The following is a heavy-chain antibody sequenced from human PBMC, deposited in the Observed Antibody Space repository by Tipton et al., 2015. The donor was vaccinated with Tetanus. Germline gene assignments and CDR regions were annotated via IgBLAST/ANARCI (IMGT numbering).Heavy chain of an antibody. CDR3: ASSIGGLWFGELFADY. J-gene: IGHJ4*02. D-gene: IGHD3-10*01. CDR2: INSDGSST. Sequence: SLRLSCAASGFTFSSYWMHWVRQAPGKGLVWVSRINSDGSSTSYADSVKGRFTISRDNAKNTLYLQMNSLRAEDTAVYYCASSIGGLWFGELFADYWGQGTLVTVSS. CDR1: GFTFSSYW. V-gene: IGHV3-74*01.